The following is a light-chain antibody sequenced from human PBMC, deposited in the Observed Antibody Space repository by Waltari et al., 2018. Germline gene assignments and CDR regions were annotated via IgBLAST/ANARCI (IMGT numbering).Light chain of an antibody. J-gene: IGKJ3*01. Sequence: DIQMTQSPPTLSASVGDRVTITCRASRSICTWLAWYQQKSAKAPILLIYKASTLESGVQSRCVGSGSGTEFTLTISSMQPDDFATYCGHQDNSFVTFGAGTKVDV. V-gene: IGKV1-5*03. CDR2: KAS. CDR1: RSICTW. CDR3: HQDNSFVT.